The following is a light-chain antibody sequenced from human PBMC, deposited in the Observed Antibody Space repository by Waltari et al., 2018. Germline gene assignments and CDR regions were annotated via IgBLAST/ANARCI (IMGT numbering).Light chain of an antibody. CDR3: QQHGTLPAT. Sequence: EIVLTQSPGTASLSPGERVTLSCRASQSVGSSSLAWYQQKPGHAPRLVIYRASRRATGIPDRFSGSGSGTDFSLTISRLEPEDFAVYCCQQHGTLPATFGQGTKVEIK. J-gene: IGKJ1*01. CDR1: QSVGSSS. V-gene: IGKV3-20*01. CDR2: RAS.